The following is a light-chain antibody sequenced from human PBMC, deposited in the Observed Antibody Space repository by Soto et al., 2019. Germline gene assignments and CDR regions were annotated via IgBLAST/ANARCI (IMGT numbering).Light chain of an antibody. J-gene: IGKJ1*01. CDR3: QQYNSYWT. V-gene: IGKV1-5*03. CDR2: KAS. CDR1: QSMSDC. Sequence: DIQMTQSPSALSGSVGERVTISCRASQSMSDCLAWYQQKPGKAPKLLIYKASTLKSGVPSRFSGSGSGTEFTLTISSLQPDDFATYYCQQYNSYWTFGQGTKVDI.